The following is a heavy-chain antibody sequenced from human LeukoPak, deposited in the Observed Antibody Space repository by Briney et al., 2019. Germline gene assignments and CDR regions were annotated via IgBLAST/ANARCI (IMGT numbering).Heavy chain of an antibody. V-gene: IGHV1-2*02. D-gene: IGHD3-22*01. Sequence: GASVKVSCKASGYTFTSYYMHWVRQAPGQGLEWMGWINPNSGGTNYAQKFQGRVTMTRDTSISTAYMELSRLRSDDTAVYYCARGIYYDSSGYPDDWGQGTLVTVSS. J-gene: IGHJ4*02. CDR2: INPNSGGT. CDR3: ARGIYYDSSGYPDD. CDR1: GYTFTSYY.